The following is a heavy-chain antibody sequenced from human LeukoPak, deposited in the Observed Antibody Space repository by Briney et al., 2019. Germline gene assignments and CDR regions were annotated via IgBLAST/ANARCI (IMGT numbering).Heavy chain of an antibody. J-gene: IGHJ5*02. CDR2: ISYDGSNK. V-gene: IGHV3-30*03. Sequence: GGSLRLSCAASGFTFSSYGMHWVRQAPGKGLEWVAVISYDGSNKYYADSVKGRFTISRDNAKNSLYLQMNSLRAEDTAVYYCARVCSSTSCREGTNWFDPWGQGTLVTVSS. CDR1: GFTFSSYG. CDR3: ARVCSSTSCREGTNWFDP. D-gene: IGHD2-2*01.